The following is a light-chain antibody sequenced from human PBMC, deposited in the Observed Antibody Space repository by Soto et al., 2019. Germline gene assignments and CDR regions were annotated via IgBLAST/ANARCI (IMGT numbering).Light chain of an antibody. CDR3: QQYDSWPRT. CDR2: GAS. Sequence: EIVMTQSPATLSVSPGERATLSCRASQGVSSDLAWYQQKPGQAPRLLIYGASTRATGIPARFSGSGSGREFTLTISSLQCEDFAVYYCQQYDSWPRTFGQGTKLEIK. V-gene: IGKV3-15*01. CDR1: QGVSSD. J-gene: IGKJ2*01.